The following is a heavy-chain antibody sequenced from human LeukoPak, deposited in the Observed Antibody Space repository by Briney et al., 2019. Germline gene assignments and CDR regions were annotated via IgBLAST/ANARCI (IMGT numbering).Heavy chain of an antibody. J-gene: IGHJ5*02. CDR3: ARYGSGSTWFDP. Sequence: SQTLSLTCTVSGGSISSGGYYWSWIRQHPGKGLEWIGYIYYSGSTYYNPSLKSRLTISVDTSKNHFSLKLSSVTAADTAVYYCARYGSGSTWFDPWGQGTLVTVSS. D-gene: IGHD3-10*01. V-gene: IGHV4-31*03. CDR2: IYYSGST. CDR1: GGSISSGGYY.